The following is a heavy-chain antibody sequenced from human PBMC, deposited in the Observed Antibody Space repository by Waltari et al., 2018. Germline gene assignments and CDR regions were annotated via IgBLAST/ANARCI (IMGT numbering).Heavy chain of an antibody. V-gene: IGHV1-2*06. J-gene: IGHJ4*02. D-gene: IGHD3-10*01. CDR3: ARVLYYYGSGSYLDY. CDR2: INPNSGGT. Sequence: QVQLVQSGAEVKKPGASVKVSCKASGYTFTGYYMHWVRQAPGQGLEWMGRINPNSGGTNYAQKFQGRVTMTRDTSISTAYMELSRLRSDDTAVYYCARVLYYYGSGSYLDYWGQGTLVTVSS. CDR1: GYTFTGYY.